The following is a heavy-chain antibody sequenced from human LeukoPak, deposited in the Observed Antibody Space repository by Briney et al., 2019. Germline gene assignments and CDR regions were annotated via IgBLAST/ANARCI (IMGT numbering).Heavy chain of an antibody. D-gene: IGHD3-10*01. Sequence: ASVKVSCKASGYTFTSYYMHWVRQAPGQGLEGMGIINPSGGSTSYAQKFQGRVTMTRDTSTSTVYMELSSLRSEDTAVYYCARGGDSMVRGVIALDYYYYYGMDVWGQGTTVTVSS. CDR1: GYTFTSYY. CDR2: INPSGGST. J-gene: IGHJ6*02. CDR3: ARGGDSMVRGVIALDYYYYYGMDV. V-gene: IGHV1-46*01.